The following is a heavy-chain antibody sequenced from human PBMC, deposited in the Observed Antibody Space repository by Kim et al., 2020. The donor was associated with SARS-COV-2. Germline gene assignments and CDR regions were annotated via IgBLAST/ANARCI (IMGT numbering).Heavy chain of an antibody. Sequence: SETLSLTCTVSGGSISSYYWSWIRQPPGKGLEWIGYIYYSGSNNYNPSLKSRVTITVDTSKNKFSLKLSSVTAADTAVYYCARDHREWLRYTANWYFDIWGRGTLVTLSS. D-gene: IGHD3-3*01. CDR1: GGSISSYY. V-gene: IGHV4-59*01. J-gene: IGHJ2*01. CDR2: IYYSGSN. CDR3: ARDHREWLRYTANWYFDI.